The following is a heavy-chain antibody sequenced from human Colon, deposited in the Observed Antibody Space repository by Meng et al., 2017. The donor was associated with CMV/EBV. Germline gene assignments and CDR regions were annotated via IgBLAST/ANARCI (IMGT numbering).Heavy chain of an antibody. CDR2: ISSSSSTI. D-gene: IGHD2-2*01. J-gene: IGHJ6*02. CDR3: ARDGNQLPNSINYYYYGMDV. Sequence: GESLKISCAASGFTFSSYSMNWVRQAPGKGLEWVSYISSSSSTIYYADSVKGRFTISRDNAKNSLYLQMNSLRAEDTAVYYCARDGNQLPNSINYYYYGMDVWGQGTTVTVSS. CDR1: GFTFSSYS. V-gene: IGHV3-48*04.